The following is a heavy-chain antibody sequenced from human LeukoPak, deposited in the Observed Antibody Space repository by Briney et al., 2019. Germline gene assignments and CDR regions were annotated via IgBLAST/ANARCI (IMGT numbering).Heavy chain of an antibody. D-gene: IGHD3-10*01. V-gene: IGHV3-74*01. J-gene: IGHJ4*02. Sequence: GGSLRLSCAASGFTFSSYSMNWVRQAPGKGLEWVSGIRTDGVTTYYADSVKGRFTISRDNAKNTLYLQMNSLRADDTAVYYCAGERSDMTDYWGQGTLVTVSS. CDR1: GFTFSSYS. CDR2: IRTDGVTT. CDR3: AGERSDMTDY.